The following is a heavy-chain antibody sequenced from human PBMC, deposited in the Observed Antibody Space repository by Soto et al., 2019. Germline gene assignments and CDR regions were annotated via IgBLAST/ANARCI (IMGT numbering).Heavy chain of an antibody. CDR1: VFTFSSYA. Sequence: GGSLRLCCAASVFTFSSYAMSWFRQAPGKGLEWVSAISGSGGSTYYADSVKGRFTISRDNSKNTLYLQMNSLRAEDTAVYYCAKDLSPSRVVVATCWFDPWGQGTLVTVSS. D-gene: IGHD3-22*01. J-gene: IGHJ5*02. V-gene: IGHV3-23*01. CDR2: ISGSGGST. CDR3: AKDLSPSRVVVATCWFDP.